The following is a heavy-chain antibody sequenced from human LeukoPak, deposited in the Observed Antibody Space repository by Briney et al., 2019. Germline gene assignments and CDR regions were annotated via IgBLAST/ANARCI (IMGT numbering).Heavy chain of an antibody. V-gene: IGHV1-2*02. Sequence: ASVKVSCKASGYTFTGYYMHWVRQAPGQGLEWMGWINPNSGGTNYAQKFQGRVTMTRDTSISTAYMELSRLRSDDTAMYYCARDFWSGYRSNYYYYYMDVWGKRTTVTVSS. CDR1: GYTFTGYY. J-gene: IGHJ6*03. CDR2: INPNSGGT. D-gene: IGHD3-3*01. CDR3: ARDFWSGYRSNYYYYYMDV.